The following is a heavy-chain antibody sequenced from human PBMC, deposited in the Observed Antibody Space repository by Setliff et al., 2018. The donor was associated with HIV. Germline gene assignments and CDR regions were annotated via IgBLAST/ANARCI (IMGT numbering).Heavy chain of an antibody. J-gene: IGHJ2*01. D-gene: IGHD3-10*01. Sequence: ASVKVSCKASGYTFTDYNIHWVRQAPGQGLEWMGWINPKSGGTNYVQNFQGRVSMTRDTSITTAYMELNRLRSDDTAVYYCARDDHYYDSGSFYSDWYFDLWGRGTLVTVSS. CDR2: INPKSGGT. CDR1: GYTFTDYN. CDR3: ARDDHYYDSGSFYSDWYFDL. V-gene: IGHV1-2*02.